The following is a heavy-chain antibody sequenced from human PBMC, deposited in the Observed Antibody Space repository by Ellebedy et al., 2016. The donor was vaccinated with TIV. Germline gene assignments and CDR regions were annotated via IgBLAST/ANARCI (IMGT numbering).Heavy chain of an antibody. J-gene: IGHJ4*02. CDR1: GFTFSSYA. V-gene: IGHV3-23*01. CDR2: ISYSGGST. CDR3: AKEWEGIKFDY. Sequence: GESLKISXAASGFTFSSYAMSWVRQAPGKGLEWVSAISYSGGSTYYADSVKGRFTISRDNSKNTLYLQMNSLRAEDTAVYYCAKEWEGIKFDYWGQGTLVTVSS. D-gene: IGHD1-26*01.